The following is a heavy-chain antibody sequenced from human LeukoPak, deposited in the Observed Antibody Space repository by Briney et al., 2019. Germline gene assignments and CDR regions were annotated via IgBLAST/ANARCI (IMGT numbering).Heavy chain of an antibody. CDR2: INPNSGGT. D-gene: IGHD2-2*01. CDR3: ARLHCSSTSCHLEGYYYYGMDV. Sequence: ASVKVSCKASGYTFTGYYMHWVRQAPGQGLEWMGWINPNSGGTNYAQKFQGRVTMTRDTSISTAYMELSRLRSDDTAVYYCARLHCSSTSCHLEGYYYYGMDVWGQGTTVTVSS. J-gene: IGHJ6*02. V-gene: IGHV1-2*02. CDR1: GYTFTGYY.